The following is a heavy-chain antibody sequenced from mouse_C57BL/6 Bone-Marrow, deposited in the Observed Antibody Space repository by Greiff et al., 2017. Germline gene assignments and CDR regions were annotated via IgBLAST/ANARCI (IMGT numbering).Heavy chain of an antibody. J-gene: IGHJ2*01. CDR1: GFNIKNTY. CDR3: ARRYPSGSSFYVDY. D-gene: IGHD1-1*01. V-gene: IGHV14-3*01. Sequence: VQLQQSVAELVRPGASVKLSCTASGFNIKNTYMHWVKQRPEQGLEWIGRIDPAHGNTKYAPKFQGQATITADTSSNTAYLQLSSLTSEDTALYYGARRYPSGSSFYVDYWGQGTTLTVSS. CDR2: IDPAHGNT.